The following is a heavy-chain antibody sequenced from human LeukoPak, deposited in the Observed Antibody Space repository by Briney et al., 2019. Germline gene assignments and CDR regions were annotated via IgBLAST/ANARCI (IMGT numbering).Heavy chain of an antibody. CDR1: GFTFSSYG. CDR2: IWYDGSNK. Sequence: GGSPRLSCAASGFTFSSYGMHWVRQAPGKGLEWVAVIWYDGSNKYYADSVKGRFTISRDNSKNTLYLQMNSLRAEDTAVYYCARGKWEQGIYFDYWGQGTLVTVSS. CDR3: ARGKWEQGIYFDY. D-gene: IGHD1-26*01. V-gene: IGHV3-33*01. J-gene: IGHJ4*02.